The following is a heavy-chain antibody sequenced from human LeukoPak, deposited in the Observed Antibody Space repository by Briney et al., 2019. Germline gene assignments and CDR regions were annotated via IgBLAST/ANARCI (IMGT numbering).Heavy chain of an antibody. V-gene: IGHV1-69*13. Sequence: ASVKVSCKASGYTFTSYGISWVRQAPGQGLEWMGGIIPIFGTANYAQKFQGRVTITADESTSTAYMELSSLRSEDTAVYYCATSPGLAARLYYFDYWGQGTLVTVSS. J-gene: IGHJ4*02. CDR1: GYTFTSYG. CDR3: ATSPGLAARLYYFDY. CDR2: IIPIFGTA. D-gene: IGHD6-6*01.